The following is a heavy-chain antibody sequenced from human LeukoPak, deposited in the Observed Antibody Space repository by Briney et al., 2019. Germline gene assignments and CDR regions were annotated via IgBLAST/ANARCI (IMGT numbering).Heavy chain of an antibody. V-gene: IGHV3-30*01. CDR2: ISYDGSNK. J-gene: IGHJ3*02. CDR3: ARDSPLTKAFDI. D-gene: IGHD4-11*01. CDR1: GFTFSSYA. Sequence: GESLRLSCAASGFTFSSYAMHWVRQAPGKGLEWVAVISYDGSNKYYADSVKGRFTISRDNSKNTLYLQMNSLRAEDTAVYYCARDSPLTKAFDIWGQGTMVTVSS.